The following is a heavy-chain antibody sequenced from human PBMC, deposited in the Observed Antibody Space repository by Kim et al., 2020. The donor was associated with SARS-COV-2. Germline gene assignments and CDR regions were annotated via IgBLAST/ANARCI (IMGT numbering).Heavy chain of an antibody. D-gene: IGHD5-18*01. CDR3: ARGRIQLWLRYYYYYGVDV. Sequence: SRVTISVDTSKNQFSLKLSSVTAADTAVYYCARGRIQLWLRYYYYYGVDVWGQGTTVTVSS. J-gene: IGHJ6*02. V-gene: IGHV4-34*01.